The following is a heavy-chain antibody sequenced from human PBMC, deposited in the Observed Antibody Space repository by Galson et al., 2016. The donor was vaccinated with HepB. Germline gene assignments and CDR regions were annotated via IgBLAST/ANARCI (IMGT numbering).Heavy chain of an antibody. D-gene: IGHD2-2*02. J-gene: IGHJ4*02. CDR1: GFTFRSYA. CDR2: ISSGGNTM. CDR3: ARGRYSDTSVAFYY. V-gene: IGHV3-11*01. Sequence: SLRLSCAASGFTFRSYAMSWVRQAPGKGLDWISYISSGGNTMYYADSVKSRFTISRDNAKNSLFLQVNSLTDGDTAVYYCARGRYSDTSVAFYYWGQGTLVTVSS.